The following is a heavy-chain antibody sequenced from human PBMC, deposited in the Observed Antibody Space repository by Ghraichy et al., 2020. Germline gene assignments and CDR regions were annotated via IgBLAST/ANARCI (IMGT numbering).Heavy chain of an antibody. CDR2: IHHSGST. Sequence: SETLSLTCAVSGGSISSSNWWSLVRQPPGKGLEWIGEIHHSGSTNYNPSLNSRVSMSVDKSKNQFSLKLSSVTAADTAVYYCARDSYYARWYFDLWGRGTLVTVSS. D-gene: IGHD1-26*01. CDR3: ARDSYYARWYFDL. CDR1: GGSISSSNW. J-gene: IGHJ2*01. V-gene: IGHV4-4*02.